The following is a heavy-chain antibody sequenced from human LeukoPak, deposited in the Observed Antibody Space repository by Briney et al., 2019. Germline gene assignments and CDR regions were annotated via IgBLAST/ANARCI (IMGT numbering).Heavy chain of an antibody. D-gene: IGHD6-13*01. V-gene: IGHV3-30*04. Sequence: PGGSLRLSCAASGFTFSSYAMHWVRQAPGKGLEWVAVISYDGSNKYYADSVKGRFTISRDNSKNTLYLQMNSLRAEDTAVYYCAKGSSSWYSGFDYWGQGTLVTVSS. CDR1: GFTFSSYA. CDR2: ISYDGSNK. J-gene: IGHJ4*02. CDR3: AKGSSSWYSGFDY.